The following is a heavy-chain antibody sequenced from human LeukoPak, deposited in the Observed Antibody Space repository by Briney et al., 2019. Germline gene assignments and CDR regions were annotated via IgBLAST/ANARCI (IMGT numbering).Heavy chain of an antibody. CDR2: ISYDGSNK. CDR1: GFTFSSYA. V-gene: IGHV3-30-3*01. J-gene: IGHJ4*02. CDR3: ARVRNWGTTRGAFDY. Sequence: GGSLRLSCAASGFTFSSYAMLWVRQAPGKGLEWVAVISYDGSNKYYADSVKGRFTISRDNSKNTLYLQMNSLRAEDTAVYYCARVRNWGTTRGAFDYWGQGTLVTVSS. D-gene: IGHD7-27*01.